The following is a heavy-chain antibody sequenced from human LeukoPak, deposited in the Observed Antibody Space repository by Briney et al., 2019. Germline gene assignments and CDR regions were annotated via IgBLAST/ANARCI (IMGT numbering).Heavy chain of an antibody. V-gene: IGHV1-8*01. CDR3: ARGGRITIFGVVSYYGMDV. Sequence: ASVKVSCKASGYTFTSYDINWVRQATGQGLEWMGWMNPNSGNTGYAQKFQGRVTMTGNTSISTAYMELSSLRSEDTAVYYCARGGRITIFGVVSYYGMDVWGQGTTVTVSS. CDR1: GYTFTSYD. D-gene: IGHD3-3*01. J-gene: IGHJ6*02. CDR2: MNPNSGNT.